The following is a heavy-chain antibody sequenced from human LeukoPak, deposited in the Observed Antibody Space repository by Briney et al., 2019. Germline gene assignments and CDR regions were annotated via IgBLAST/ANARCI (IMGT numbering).Heavy chain of an antibody. CDR1: GFTFSSYG. Sequence: PGGSLRLSCVASGFTFSSYGMHWVRQAPGKGLEWVSFISSSSTYIYYADSLKGRFTISRDNAKNSLYLQMNSLRAEDTAVYYCARDGVAELMSALDYWGQGILVTVSS. CDR2: ISSSSTYI. D-gene: IGHD1-26*01. CDR3: ARDGVAELMSALDY. J-gene: IGHJ4*02. V-gene: IGHV3-21*06.